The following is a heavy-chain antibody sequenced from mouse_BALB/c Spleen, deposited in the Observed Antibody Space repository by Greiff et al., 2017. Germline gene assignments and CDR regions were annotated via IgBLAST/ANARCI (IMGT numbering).Heavy chain of an antibody. CDR1: GYNFTSYW. CDR2: IYPGSGST. D-gene: IGHD2-4*01. V-gene: IGHV1-55*01. CDR3: ARLSFYDYDNYAMDY. Sequence: QVQLQQPGAELVKPGTSVKLSCKASGYNFTSYWINWVKLRPGQGLEWIGDIYPGSGSTNYNEKFKSKATLTVDTSSSTAYMQLSSLASEDSALYYCARLSFYDYDNYAMDYWGQGTSVTVSS. J-gene: IGHJ4*01.